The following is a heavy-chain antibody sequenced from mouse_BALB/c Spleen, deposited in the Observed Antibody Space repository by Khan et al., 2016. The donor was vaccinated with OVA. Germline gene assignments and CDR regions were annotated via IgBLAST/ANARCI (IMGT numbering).Heavy chain of an antibody. J-gene: IGHJ3*01. CDR3: ARHNYDPFAY. CDR2: ISSGGDYT. V-gene: IGHV5-9-3*01. D-gene: IGHD2-1*01. Sequence: EVELVESGGGLVKPGGPLKLSCAASGFTFSTYVMSWVRQTPEKRLEWVTTISSGGDYTYYPDSVKGRFTISRDNAKNTLYLQMSSLGSEDAAMYYCARHNYDPFAYWGQGTLVTVSA. CDR1: GFTFSTYV.